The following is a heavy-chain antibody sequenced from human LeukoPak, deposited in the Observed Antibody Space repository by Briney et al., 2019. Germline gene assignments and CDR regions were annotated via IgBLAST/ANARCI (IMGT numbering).Heavy chain of an antibody. CDR1: GGSISSYY. V-gene: IGHV4-59*08. D-gene: IGHD3-22*01. CDR2: MYYSGST. CDR3: ASHAYYYDRSGSYEAFDI. J-gene: IGHJ3*02. Sequence: PSETLSLTCTVSGGSISSYYWSWIRQPPGKGLEWIGSMYYSGSTNYKPSLKSRVTISVDASKDQFSLKLSSVTAADTAVYYCASHAYYYDRSGSYEAFDIWGQGTMVTVSS.